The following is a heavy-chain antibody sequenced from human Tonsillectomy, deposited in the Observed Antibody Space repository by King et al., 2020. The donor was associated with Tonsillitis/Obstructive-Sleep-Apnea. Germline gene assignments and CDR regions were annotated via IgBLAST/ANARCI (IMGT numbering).Heavy chain of an antibody. CDR3: ARDKDDYIWGSFCPNDY. Sequence: QLVQSGAEVKKPGASVKVSCKASGYTFTSYGISWVRQAPGQGLEWMAWISAHNGNTDNAQKFQDRVTMTTDAPTSTAYMELRSLRSDDTAVYYCARDKDDYIWGSFCPNDYWGQGTLVTVSS. CDR2: ISAHNGNT. J-gene: IGHJ4*02. CDR1: GYTFTSYG. D-gene: IGHD3-16*01. V-gene: IGHV1-18*01.